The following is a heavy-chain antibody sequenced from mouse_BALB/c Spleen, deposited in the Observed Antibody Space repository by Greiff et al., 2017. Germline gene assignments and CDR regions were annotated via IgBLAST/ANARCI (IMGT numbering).Heavy chain of an antibody. CDR2: ISSGSSTI. D-gene: IGHD2-10*02. J-gene: IGHJ3*01. CDR3: ASREYGNYWFAY. V-gene: IGHV5-17*02. CDR1: GFTFSSFG. Sequence: HLVESGGGLVQPGGSRKLSCAASGFTFSSFGMHWVRQAPEKGLEWVAYISSGSSTIYYADTVKGRFTISRDNPKNTLFLQMTSLRSEDTAMYYCASREYGNYWFAYWGQGTLVTVSA.